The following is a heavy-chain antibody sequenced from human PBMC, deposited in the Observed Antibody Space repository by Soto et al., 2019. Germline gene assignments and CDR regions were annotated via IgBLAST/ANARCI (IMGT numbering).Heavy chain of an antibody. J-gene: IGHJ4*02. D-gene: IGHD6-13*01. V-gene: IGHV3-30*03. Sequence: QVQLVESGGGVVQPGRSLTLSCAASGFSFTSYGMHWVRQAPGKGLDWVALISSDGSNKYYPDSVKGRFTISRDNSKNTLYLQMNSLRSEDTAAYYCEAGLYFFDYCGQGTLVTVSS. CDR2: ISSDGSNK. CDR1: GFSFTSYG. CDR3: EAGLYFFDY.